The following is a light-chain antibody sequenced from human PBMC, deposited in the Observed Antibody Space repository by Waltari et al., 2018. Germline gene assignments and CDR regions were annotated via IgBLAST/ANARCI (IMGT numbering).Light chain of an antibody. CDR2: QAS. CDR1: ESISSW. Sequence: DIQMTQSPSTLSASVGDRVTITCRASESISSWLAWYQQKPGKAPKLLINQASRLESGVPARFSGSGSGTEFTLTISSLQPDDFATYYCLHYNNYPWTFGQGTKVEIK. V-gene: IGKV1-5*03. J-gene: IGKJ1*01. CDR3: LHYNNYPWT.